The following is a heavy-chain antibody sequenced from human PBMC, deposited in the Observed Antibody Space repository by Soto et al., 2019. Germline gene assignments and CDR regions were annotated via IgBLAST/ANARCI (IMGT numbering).Heavy chain of an antibody. V-gene: IGHV1-18*01. J-gene: IGHJ4*02. CDR3: PRGNTMVRGVILYYFDY. CDR1: GYTFTSYG. D-gene: IGHD3-10*01. Sequence: QVQLVQSGAEVKKPGASVKVSCKASGYTFTSYGISWVRQAPGQGLEWMGWISAYNGNTNYAQKLQGRVTRTTDTSTSTAYMALRNLRADDTAGYYCPRGNTMVRGVILYYFDYWVQGTLVTVSS. CDR2: ISAYNGNT.